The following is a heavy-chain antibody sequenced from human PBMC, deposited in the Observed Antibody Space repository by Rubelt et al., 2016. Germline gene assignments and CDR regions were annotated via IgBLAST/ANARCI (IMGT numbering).Heavy chain of an antibody. V-gene: IGHV4-39*02. J-gene: IGHJ6*04. Sequence: QVQLQQWGAGLLKPSETLSLTCTVSGGSISSSSYYWGWIRQPPGKGLEWIGSIYYSGSTYYNPSLKGRVTISVDTSKNQRSLMLISVTDADTAVYYWVREPRDVWGKGITVTVSS. CDR2: IYYSGST. CDR3: VREPRDV. CDR1: GGSISSSSYY.